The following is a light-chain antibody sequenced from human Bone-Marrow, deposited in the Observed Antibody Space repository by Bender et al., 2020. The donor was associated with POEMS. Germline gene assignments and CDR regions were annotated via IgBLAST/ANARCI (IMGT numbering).Light chain of an antibody. J-gene: IGLJ1*01. Sequence: QSVLSQPPSASGTPGQRVTISCSGSSSNIGSNHVYWYQQLPGTAPKLLIYSSHRRPSEVPDRFSGSKSGNTASLTVSGLQAEDEADYYCNSYAGSNNLVFGTGTKVTVL. CDR3: NSYAGSNNLV. V-gene: IGLV1-44*01. CDR1: SSNIGSNH. CDR2: SSH.